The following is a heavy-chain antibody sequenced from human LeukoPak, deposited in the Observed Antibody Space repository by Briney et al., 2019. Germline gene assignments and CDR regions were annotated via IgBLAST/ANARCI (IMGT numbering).Heavy chain of an antibody. V-gene: IGHV4-39*07. CDR2: IYYSGST. D-gene: IGHD3-16*01. CDR1: GGSIGSSTYY. J-gene: IGHJ4*02. Sequence: PSETLSLTCTVSGGSIGSSTYYWGWIRQPPGKGLEWIGSIYYSGSTYYNPSLKSRVTISVDTSKNQFSLKLSSVTAADTAVYYCARGGEWGFDYWGQGTLVTVSS. CDR3: ARGGEWGFDY.